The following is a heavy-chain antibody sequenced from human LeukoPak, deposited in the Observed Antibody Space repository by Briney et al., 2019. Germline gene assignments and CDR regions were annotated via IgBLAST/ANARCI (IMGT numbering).Heavy chain of an antibody. V-gene: IGHV3-23*01. D-gene: IGHD1-1*01. CDR2: ISASGDVT. CDR1: GFTFSRYA. Sequence: PGGSLRLSCAASGFTFSRYALRWVRQAPGKGLQWLSGISASGDVTFHADRVKGRFAISRDNSKNTLYLQMTGLRAGDTAEYYCAKSLFTSATGTGRAFHIWGQGTMVTVSS. J-gene: IGHJ3*02. CDR3: AKSLFTSATGTGRAFHI.